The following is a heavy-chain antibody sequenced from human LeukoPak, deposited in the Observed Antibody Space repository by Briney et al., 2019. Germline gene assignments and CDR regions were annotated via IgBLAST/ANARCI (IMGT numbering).Heavy chain of an antibody. CDR3: ARGPIGGNWFDP. J-gene: IGHJ5*02. CDR2: IWYDGSNE. V-gene: IGHV3-33*01. CDR1: GFTFSSYG. Sequence: GRSLRLSCAASGFTFSSYGMHWVRQAPGKGLEWVAVIWYDGSNEYYADSEKGRFTISRDNSKNTLYLQMNSLRAEDTAVYYCARGPIGGNWFDPWGQGTLVTVSS. D-gene: IGHD3-10*01.